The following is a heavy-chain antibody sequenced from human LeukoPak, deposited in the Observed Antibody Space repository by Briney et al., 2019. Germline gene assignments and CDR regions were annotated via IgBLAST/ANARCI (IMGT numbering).Heavy chain of an antibody. J-gene: IGHJ4*02. Sequence: PGGSLRLSCAASGFTFSSYWMHWVRHAPGKGLVWVSRINSDGSSTSYADSVKGRFTISRDNSKNILYLQMNSLRAEDTAVYYCARHRSSWLIDYWGQGTLVTVSS. D-gene: IGHD6-6*01. CDR2: INSDGSST. CDR1: GFTFSSYW. CDR3: ARHRSSWLIDY. V-gene: IGHV3-74*01.